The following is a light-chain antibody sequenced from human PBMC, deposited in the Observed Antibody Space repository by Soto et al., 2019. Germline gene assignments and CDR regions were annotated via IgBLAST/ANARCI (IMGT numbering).Light chain of an antibody. CDR1: SSDVGNYHL. Sequence: QSVLTQPASVSGSPGQSITISCTGTSSDVGNYHLVSWYQQHPGRAPKFLIYEDTKRPSGVSNRFSGSKSGNTASLTISGLLPEDEADYYCCSYAGSTIHVVFGGGTKLTVL. CDR2: EDT. V-gene: IGLV2-23*01. CDR3: CSYAGSTIHVV. J-gene: IGLJ2*01.